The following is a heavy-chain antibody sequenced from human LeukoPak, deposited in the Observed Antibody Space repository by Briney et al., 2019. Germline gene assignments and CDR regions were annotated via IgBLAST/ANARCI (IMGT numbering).Heavy chain of an antibody. D-gene: IGHD2-2*01. CDR3: AKDQGRVPAPSHFYYYYGMDV. V-gene: IGHV3-30*18. CDR1: GFTFSSYG. Sequence: GRSLRLSCAASGFTFSSYGMHWVRQAPGKGLEWVAVISYDGSNKYYADSVKGRFTISRDNSKNTLYLQMNSLRAEDTAVYYCAKDQGRVPAPSHFYYYYGMDVWGQGTTVTVSS. J-gene: IGHJ6*02. CDR2: ISYDGSNK.